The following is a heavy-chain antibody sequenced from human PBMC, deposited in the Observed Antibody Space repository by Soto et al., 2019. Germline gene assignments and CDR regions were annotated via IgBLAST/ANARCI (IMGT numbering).Heavy chain of an antibody. Sequence: SETLSLTCAVSGGSISSGGYSWSWIRQPPGKGLEWIGYIYHSGSTYYNPSLKSRVTISVDRSKNQFSLRLSSVTAADTAVYYCGRGWYYCGMDVWGQGATVTVSS. CDR2: IYHSGST. V-gene: IGHV4-30-2*01. J-gene: IGHJ6*02. CDR1: GGSISSGGYS. CDR3: GRGWYYCGMDV.